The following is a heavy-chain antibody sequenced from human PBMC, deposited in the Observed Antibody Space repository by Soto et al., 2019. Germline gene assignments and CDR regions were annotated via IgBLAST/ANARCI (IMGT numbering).Heavy chain of an antibody. V-gene: IGHV4-61*08. D-gene: IGHD6-19*01. CDR2: IYYSGST. J-gene: IGHJ6*02. CDR3: ARGIEGWYQGRYYYGMDV. CDR1: GGSIGSGDYY. Sequence: SETQSLTYTVSGGSIGSGDYYWSWIRQPPGKGLEWIGYIYYSGSTNYNPSLKSRVTISVDTSKNQFSLKLSSVTAADTAVYYCARGIEGWYQGRYYYGMDVWGQGTTVTVSS.